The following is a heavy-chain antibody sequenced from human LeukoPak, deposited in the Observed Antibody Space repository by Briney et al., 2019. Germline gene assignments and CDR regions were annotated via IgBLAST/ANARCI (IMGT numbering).Heavy chain of an antibody. CDR2: IYYSGST. CDR3: ARVSSSWYQDWYFDL. V-gene: IGHV4-39*07. Sequence: SETLSLTCTVSGGSISSSSYYWGWIRQPPGKGLEWIGSIYYSGSTYYNPSLKSRVTISVDTSKNQFSLKLSSVTAADTAVYYCARVSSSWYQDWYFDLWGRGTQVTVSS. J-gene: IGHJ2*01. D-gene: IGHD6-13*01. CDR1: GGSISSSSYY.